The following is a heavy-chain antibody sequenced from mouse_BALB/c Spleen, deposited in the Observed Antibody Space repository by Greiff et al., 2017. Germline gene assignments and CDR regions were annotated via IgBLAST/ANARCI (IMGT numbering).Heavy chain of an antibody. CDR2: ISTYYGDA. D-gene: IGHD1-1*01. J-gene: IGHJ2*01. V-gene: IGHV1S137*01. CDR3: ARSILPRGYFDY. Sequence: QVQLQQSGAELVRPGVSVKISCKGSGYTFTDYAMHWVKQSHAKSLEWIGVISTYYGDASYNQKFKGKATMTVDKSSSTAYMELARLTSEDSAIYYCARSILPRGYFDYWGQGTTLTVSS. CDR1: GYTFTDYA.